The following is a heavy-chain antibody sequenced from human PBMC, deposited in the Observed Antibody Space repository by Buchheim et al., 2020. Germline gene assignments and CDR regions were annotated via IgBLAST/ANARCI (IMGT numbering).Heavy chain of an antibody. CDR2: TFYSGST. V-gene: IGHV4-31*11. CDR3: ARTVSKWDYYFDY. D-gene: IGHD1-26*01. Sequence: VQLQESGPGLVKPSQTLSLSCVVSGGSISRGGYYWSWIRQHPGKGLEWIGYTFYSGSTSYNPSLKSRVSISEDTSKNQFSLKLNSVTAADTAVYYCARTVSKWDYYFDYWGQG. J-gene: IGHJ4*02. CDR1: GGSISRGGYY.